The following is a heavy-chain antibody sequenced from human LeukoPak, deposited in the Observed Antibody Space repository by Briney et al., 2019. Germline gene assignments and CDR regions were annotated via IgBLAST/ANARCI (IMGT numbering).Heavy chain of an antibody. J-gene: IGHJ4*02. CDR2: ISYDGSNK. Sequence: GGSLRLSCAASGFTFSSYAMYWVRQAPGKGLEWVAVISYDGSNKYYADSVKGRFTISRDNSKNTLYLQMNSLRAEDTAVYYCAREVVSHFDYWGQGTLVTVSS. D-gene: IGHD3-22*01. CDR1: GFTFSSYA. V-gene: IGHV3-30-3*01. CDR3: AREVVSHFDY.